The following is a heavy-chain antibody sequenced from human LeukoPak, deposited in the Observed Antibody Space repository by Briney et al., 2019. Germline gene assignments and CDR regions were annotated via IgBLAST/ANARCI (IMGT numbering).Heavy chain of an antibody. CDR2: INYNGIYI. CDR3: ARIGPGRDGCNSFDQ. J-gene: IGHJ4*02. CDR1: GLTFSSYD. V-gene: IGHV3-21*01. Sequence: GGSLRLSCAASGLTFSSYDMTWVRHAPGKGLEYVSSINYNGIYIFSADSVKGRFTISRDNAKNSLYLEMNSLRVEDTAFYYCARIGPGRDGCNSFDQWGQGTLVIVSS. D-gene: IGHD5-24*01.